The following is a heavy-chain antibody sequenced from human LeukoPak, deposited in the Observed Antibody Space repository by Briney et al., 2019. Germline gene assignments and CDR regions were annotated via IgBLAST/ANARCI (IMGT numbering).Heavy chain of an antibody. V-gene: IGHV4-59*01. J-gene: IGHJ3*02. CDR2: IYYSGST. D-gene: IGHD4-17*01. CDR1: GGSISSYY. Sequence: SETLSLTCTVSGGSISSYYWSWIRQPPGKGLEWIGYIYYSGSTNYNPSLKSRVTISVDTSKNQFSLKLSSVTAADTAVYYCAREKDGDYVLGNAFDIWGQGTMVTVSS. CDR3: AREKDGDYVLGNAFDI.